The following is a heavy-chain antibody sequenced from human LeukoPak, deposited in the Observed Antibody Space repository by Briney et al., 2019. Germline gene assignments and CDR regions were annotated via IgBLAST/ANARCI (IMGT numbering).Heavy chain of an antibody. CDR2: IYYSGST. J-gene: IGHJ4*02. V-gene: IGHV4-34*01. CDR3: AIRDGYNPNHYDY. D-gene: IGHD5-24*01. CDR1: GGSFSGYY. Sequence: SETLSLTCAVYGGSFSGYYWTWIRQPPGKGLEWIGSIYYSGSTYYNPSLKSRVTISVDTSKNQFSLKLSSVTAADTAVYYCAIRDGYNPNHYDYWGQGTLVTVSS.